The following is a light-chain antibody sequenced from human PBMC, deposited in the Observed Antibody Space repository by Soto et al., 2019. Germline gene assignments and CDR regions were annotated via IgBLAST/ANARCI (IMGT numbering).Light chain of an antibody. V-gene: IGKV1-39*01. Sequence: DIQMTQSPSSLSASVGDRVTITCRASQDISSYLNWYLQKPGKAPKLLIYADSSLQSGVPSRFSGSGSGTDLSLTISSLHPEDFATYYCQQSYSTPYTFGQGTKLEIK. J-gene: IGKJ2*01. CDR3: QQSYSTPYT. CDR2: ADS. CDR1: QDISSY.